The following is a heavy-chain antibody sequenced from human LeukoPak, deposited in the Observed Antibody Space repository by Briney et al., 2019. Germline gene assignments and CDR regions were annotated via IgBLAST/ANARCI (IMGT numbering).Heavy chain of an antibody. CDR1: GFTFDDYA. J-gene: IGHJ6*03. CDR2: ISWNSGNI. CDR3: AKDAYGGATFFYYMDV. V-gene: IGHV3-9*01. Sequence: QTGGSLRLSCAGSGFTFDDYAMHWVRQTPGKGLEWGSGISWNSGNIAYADFVGGRFTISRDNAKNSLSLQMNSLSDEATAVYYCAKDAYGGATFFYYMDVWGKGTTVTVSS. D-gene: IGHD2/OR15-2a*01.